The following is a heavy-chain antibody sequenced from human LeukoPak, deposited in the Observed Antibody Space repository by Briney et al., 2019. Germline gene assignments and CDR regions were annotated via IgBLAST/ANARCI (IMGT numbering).Heavy chain of an antibody. D-gene: IGHD3-3*01. V-gene: IGHV1-18*04. CDR1: GYTFTSYG. Sequence: ASVKVSCKATGYTFTSYGISWVRQAPGQGLEWIGWISAYNGNTNYAQKLQGRVTMTTDTSTSTAYMELRSLRSDVTAVYYCARDRHREYYDFWSGYYSYYNWFDPWGQGTLVTVSS. CDR2: ISAYNGNT. CDR3: ARDRHREYYDFWSGYYSYYNWFDP. J-gene: IGHJ5*02.